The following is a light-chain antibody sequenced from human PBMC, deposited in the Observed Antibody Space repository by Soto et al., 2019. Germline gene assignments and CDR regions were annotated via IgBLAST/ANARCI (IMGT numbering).Light chain of an antibody. J-gene: IGKJ1*01. CDR2: KAS. V-gene: IGKV1-5*03. CDR3: QQLNNYPRT. Sequence: DIQMTQAPSTLSASVGDRFAITCRASQSISSWLAWYQQKPGKAPKLLIYKASSLESGVPSRFSGSGSGTEFTLTISSLQPEDFATYYCQQLNNYPRTFGQGTKVDIK. CDR1: QSISSW.